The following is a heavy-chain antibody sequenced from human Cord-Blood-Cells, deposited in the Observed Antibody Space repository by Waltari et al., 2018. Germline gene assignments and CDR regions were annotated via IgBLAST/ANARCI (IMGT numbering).Heavy chain of an antibody. J-gene: IGHJ4*02. D-gene: IGHD6-19*01. CDR1: GFTFSSYE. Sequence: EVQLVESGGGLVQPGGSLRLSCAASGFTFSSYELNWVRQAPGKGLEWVSYISSSGSTIYYADSVKGRFTISRDNAKNSLYLQMNSLRAEDTAVYYCAREAIAVGDYWGQGTLVTVSS. CDR3: AREAIAVGDY. V-gene: IGHV3-48*03. CDR2: ISSSGSTI.